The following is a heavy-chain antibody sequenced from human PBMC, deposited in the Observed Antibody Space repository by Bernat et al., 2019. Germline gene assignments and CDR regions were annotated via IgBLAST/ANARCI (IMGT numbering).Heavy chain of an antibody. CDR2: IKQDGSER. J-gene: IGHJ4*02. Sequence: EVQLVESGGGLVQPGGSLRLSCAASGFTFGSYCMSWVRQAPGKGLEWVANIKQDGSERYYVDSVKGRFTISRDNAKNSLYLQMNSLRAEDTAVYYCARDRPYEYWGQGTLVTVFS. CDR3: ARDRPYEY. D-gene: IGHD5-12*01. CDR1: GFTFGSYC. V-gene: IGHV3-7*03.